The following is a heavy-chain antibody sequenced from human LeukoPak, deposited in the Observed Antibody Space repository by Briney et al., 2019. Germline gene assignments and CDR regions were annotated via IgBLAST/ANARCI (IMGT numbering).Heavy chain of an antibody. V-gene: IGHV4-61*01. D-gene: IGHD5-18*01. J-gene: IGHJ4*02. CDR3: ASRGRGAMANFDY. CDR1: VGSVSSGSYY. Sequence: KPSETLSLTCTVSVGSVSSGSYYWSWIRQPPGKGLEWIGYIYYSGSTNYNPSLKSRVTISVDTSKNQFSLKLSSVTAADTAVYYCASRGRGAMANFDYWGQGTLVTVSS. CDR2: IYYSGST.